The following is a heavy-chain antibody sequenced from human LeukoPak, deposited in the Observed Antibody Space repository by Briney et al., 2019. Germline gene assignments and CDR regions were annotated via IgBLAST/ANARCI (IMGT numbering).Heavy chain of an antibody. CDR3: ARDPGYYDILTGYYNSVDPDFDY. D-gene: IGHD3-9*01. CDR1: GGTFSSYA. J-gene: IGHJ4*02. V-gene: IGHV1-69*13. Sequence: VASVKVSCKASGGTFSSYAISWVRQAPGQGLEWMGRIIPIFGTANYAQKFQGRVTITADESTSTAYMELSSLRSEDTAVYYCARDPGYYDILTGYYNSVDPDFDYWGQGTLVTVSS. CDR2: IIPIFGTA.